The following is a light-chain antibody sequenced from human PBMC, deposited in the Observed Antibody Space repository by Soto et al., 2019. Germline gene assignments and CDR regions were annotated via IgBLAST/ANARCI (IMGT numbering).Light chain of an antibody. Sequence: QSALTQPASVSASPGQSITISCTGTYNDIGSYAYVAWYQHQPGNAPRLIIYDVTNRPSGTSHRFSGSRSGNTASLTISGLRAEDEATYFCSLYTSTSTVIFGGGTQLTVL. CDR1: YNDIGSYAY. CDR2: DVT. CDR3: SLYTSTSTVI. J-gene: IGLJ2*01. V-gene: IGLV2-14*03.